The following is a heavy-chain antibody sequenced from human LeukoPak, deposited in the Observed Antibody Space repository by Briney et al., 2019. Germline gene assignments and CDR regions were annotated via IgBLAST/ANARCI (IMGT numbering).Heavy chain of an antibody. CDR3: AKGSQYQLLSDFDY. J-gene: IGHJ4*02. D-gene: IGHD2-2*01. CDR1: GLTFDDYA. Sequence: PGGSLRLSCAASGLTFDDYAMHWVRHAPGKGLEWVSGISWNSGSIGYADSVKGRFTISRDNAKNSLYLQMNSLRAEDTALYYCAKGSQYQLLSDFDYWGQGTLVTVSS. CDR2: ISWNSGSI. V-gene: IGHV3-9*01.